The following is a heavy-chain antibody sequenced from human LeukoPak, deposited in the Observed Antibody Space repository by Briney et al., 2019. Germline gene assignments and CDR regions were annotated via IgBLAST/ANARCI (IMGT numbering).Heavy chain of an antibody. J-gene: IGHJ3*02. CDR3: AKDKAVVPAAIYAFDI. Sequence: GGSLRLSCAASGFTFSSYAMSWVRQAPGKGLEWVSAISGSGGSTYYADSVKGRFTISGDNSKNTLYLQMNSLRAEDTAVYYCAKDKAVVPAAIYAFDIWGQGTMVTVSS. D-gene: IGHD2-2*01. CDR2: ISGSGGST. V-gene: IGHV3-23*01. CDR1: GFTFSSYA.